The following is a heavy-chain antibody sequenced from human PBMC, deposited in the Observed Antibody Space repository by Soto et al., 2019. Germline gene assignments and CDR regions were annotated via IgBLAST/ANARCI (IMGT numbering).Heavy chain of an antibody. Sequence: QVQLQESGPGLVKPSETLSLTCSVSGGSVTSGSYYWSWIRQPPGQGLEWIGYIYSSGGTSYNPSLKSRVTISVDTSKNQFSLKLTSVTAADTAVYYCARDGDGYNNWGQGTLVTVSS. D-gene: IGHD5-12*01. CDR2: IYSSGGT. V-gene: IGHV4-61*01. CDR1: GGSVTSGSYY. J-gene: IGHJ4*02. CDR3: ARDGDGYNN.